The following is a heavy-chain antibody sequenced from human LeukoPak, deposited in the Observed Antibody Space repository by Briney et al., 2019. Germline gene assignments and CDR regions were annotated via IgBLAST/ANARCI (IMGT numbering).Heavy chain of an antibody. Sequence: RASVKVSCKASGYTFTGYYMHWVRQAPGQGLEWMGWINPNSGGTNYAQKFQGRVTMTRDTSISTAYMELNRLRSDDTAVYYCASLQWLASTTFDYWGQGTLVTVSS. CDR3: ASLQWLASTTFDY. CDR2: INPNSGGT. V-gene: IGHV1-2*02. J-gene: IGHJ4*02. CDR1: GYTFTGYY. D-gene: IGHD6-19*01.